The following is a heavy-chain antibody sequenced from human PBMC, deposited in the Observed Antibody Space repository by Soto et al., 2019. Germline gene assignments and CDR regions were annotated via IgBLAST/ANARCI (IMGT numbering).Heavy chain of an antibody. CDR3: ARFGTTITVSNNWFDP. J-gene: IGHJ5*02. Sequence: TLSLTCTVSGGSISSGGYYWSWIRQHPGKGLEWIGYIYYSGSTYYNPSLKSRVTISVDTSKNQFSLKLSSVTAADTAVYYCARFGTTITVSNNWFDPWGQGTLVTVSS. CDR2: IYYSGST. V-gene: IGHV4-31*03. D-gene: IGHD5-12*01. CDR1: GGSISSGGYY.